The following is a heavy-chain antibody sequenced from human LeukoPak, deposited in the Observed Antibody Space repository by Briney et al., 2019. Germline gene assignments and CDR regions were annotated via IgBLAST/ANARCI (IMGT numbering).Heavy chain of an antibody. D-gene: IGHD5-18*01. J-gene: IGHJ4*02. CDR3: ARVPPGGYGTWGY. Sequence: ASVKVSCKASGGTFSSYDINWVRQATGQGLEWMGWMNPNSGNTGYAQKFQGRVTITRNTSISTAYMELSSLRSEDTAVYYCARVPPGGYGTWGYWGQGTLVTVSS. V-gene: IGHV1-8*03. CDR2: MNPNSGNT. CDR1: GGTFSSYD.